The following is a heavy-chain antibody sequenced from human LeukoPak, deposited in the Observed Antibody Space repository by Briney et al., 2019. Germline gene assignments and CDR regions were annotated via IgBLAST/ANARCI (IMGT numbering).Heavy chain of an antibody. CDR1: GFTFSSYW. D-gene: IGHD5-24*01. CDR2: IKQDGSEK. CDR3: ARETEMANLDY. J-gene: IGHJ4*02. V-gene: IGHV3-7*04. Sequence: GGSLRLSCTASGFTFSSYWMNWVRQAPGKGLEWVANIKQDGSEKYYVDSVKGRFTISRDNAEKSLYLQMNSLRAEATAVYYCARETEMANLDYWGQGTLVTVSS.